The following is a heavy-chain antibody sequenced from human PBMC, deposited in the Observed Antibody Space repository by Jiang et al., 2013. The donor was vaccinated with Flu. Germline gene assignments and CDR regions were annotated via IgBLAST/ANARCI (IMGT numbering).Heavy chain of an antibody. CDR2: INHSGST. Sequence: LLKPSETLSLTCAVYGGSFSGYYWSWIRQPPGKGLEWIGEINHSGSTNYNPSLKSRVTISVDTSKNQFSLKLSSVTAADTAVYYCARDYGSGSYSPFDYWGQGTLVTVSS. CDR1: GGSFSGYY. J-gene: IGHJ4*02. CDR3: ARDYGSGSYSPFDY. V-gene: IGHV4-34*01. D-gene: IGHD3-10*01.